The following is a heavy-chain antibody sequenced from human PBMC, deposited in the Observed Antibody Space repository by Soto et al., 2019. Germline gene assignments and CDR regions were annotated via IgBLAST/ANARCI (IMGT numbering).Heavy chain of an antibody. CDR3: AKGDMVRGEPYNWFDP. Sequence: GGSLRLSCAASGFTFSSYAMSWVRQAPGKGLEWVSAISGSGGSTYYADSVKGRFTISRDNSKNTLYLQMNSLRAEDTAVYYCAKGDMVRGEPYNWFDPWGQGTLVTVSS. J-gene: IGHJ5*02. V-gene: IGHV3-23*01. CDR1: GFTFSSYA. CDR2: ISGSGGST. D-gene: IGHD3-10*01.